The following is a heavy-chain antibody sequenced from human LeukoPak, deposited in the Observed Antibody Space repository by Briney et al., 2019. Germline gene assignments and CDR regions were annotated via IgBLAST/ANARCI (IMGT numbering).Heavy chain of an antibody. CDR1: GYTLTTYD. V-gene: IGHV1-8*01. Sequence: GSVKVSCKASGYTLTTYDINWVRQATGQGLEWMGWMNPNSGNTGYAQKFQGRVTMTRNTSISTAYMELSSLRSEDTAVYYCARGPNKSDGGNSGSAWFDPWGQGTLVTVSS. CDR3: ARGPNKSDGGNSGSAWFDP. D-gene: IGHD4-23*01. J-gene: IGHJ5*02. CDR2: MNPNSGNT.